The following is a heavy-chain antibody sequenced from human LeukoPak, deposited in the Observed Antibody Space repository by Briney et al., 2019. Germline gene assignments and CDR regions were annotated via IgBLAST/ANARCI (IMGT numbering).Heavy chain of an antibody. CDR3: AKGLVRNSVHIVVVVAARASFDY. CDR2: ISGSGGST. CDR1: GFTFSSYA. Sequence: GGSLRLSCAAFGFTFSSYAMSWVRQAPGKGLEWVSAISGSGGSTYYADSVKGRFTISRDNSKNTLYLQMNSLRAEDTAVYYCAKGLVRNSVHIVVVVAARASFDYWGQGTLVTVSS. D-gene: IGHD2-15*01. V-gene: IGHV3-23*01. J-gene: IGHJ4*02.